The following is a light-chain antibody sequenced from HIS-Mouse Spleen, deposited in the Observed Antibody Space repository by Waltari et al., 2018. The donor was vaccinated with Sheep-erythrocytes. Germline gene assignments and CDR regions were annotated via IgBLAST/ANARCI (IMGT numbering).Light chain of an antibody. CDR1: SPNIGSNT. Sequence: QSVLTQPPSASGTPGQRVTTSCSGSSPNIGSNTLNWYQQLPGTAPKLLIYSNNQRPSGVPDRFSGSKSGTSASLAIGGLQSEDEADYYCAAWDDSLNGPVFGGGTKLTVL. CDR2: SNN. CDR3: AAWDDSLNGPV. V-gene: IGLV1-44*01. J-gene: IGLJ3*02.